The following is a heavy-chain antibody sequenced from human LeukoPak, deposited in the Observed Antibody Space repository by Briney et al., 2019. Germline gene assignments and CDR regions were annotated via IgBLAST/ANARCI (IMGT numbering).Heavy chain of an antibody. CDR1: GGSVSSGSYY. J-gene: IGHJ4*02. D-gene: IGHD5-18*01. CDR3: AREDTAMGIDY. CDR2: IYYSGST. Sequence: SENLSLTCTVSGGSVSSGSYYWSWIRQPPGKGLEWIGYIYYSGSTNYNPSLKSRVAISVDTSKNQFSLKLSSVTAADTAVYYCAREDTAMGIDYWGQGTLVTVSS. V-gene: IGHV4-61*01.